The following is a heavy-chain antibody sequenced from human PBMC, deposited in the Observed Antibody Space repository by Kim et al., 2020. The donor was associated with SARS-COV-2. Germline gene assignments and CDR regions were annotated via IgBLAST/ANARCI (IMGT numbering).Heavy chain of an antibody. CDR2: INHSGST. D-gene: IGHD6-6*01. CDR1: GGSFSGYY. Sequence: SETLSLTCAVYGGSFSGYYWSWIRQPPGKGLEWIGEINHSGSTNYNPSLKSRVTISVDTSKNQFSLKLSSVTAADTAVYYCARGRPLRPYYYYMDVWGKGTTVTVSS. CDR3: ARGRPLRPYYYYMDV. J-gene: IGHJ6*03. V-gene: IGHV4-34*01.